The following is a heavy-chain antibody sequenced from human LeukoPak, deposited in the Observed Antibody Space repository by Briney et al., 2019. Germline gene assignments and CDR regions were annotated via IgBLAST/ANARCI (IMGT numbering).Heavy chain of an antibody. D-gene: IGHD3-10*01. CDR1: GGSISSSSYY. Sequence: SETLSLTCTVSGGSISSSSYYWGWIRQPPGKGLEWIGSIYYSGSTYYNPSLKSRVTISVGTSKNQFSLKLSSVTAADTAVYYCAREYGSGSYIAHYFDYWGQGTLVTVSS. J-gene: IGHJ4*02. V-gene: IGHV4-39*07. CDR3: AREYGSGSYIAHYFDY. CDR2: IYYSGST.